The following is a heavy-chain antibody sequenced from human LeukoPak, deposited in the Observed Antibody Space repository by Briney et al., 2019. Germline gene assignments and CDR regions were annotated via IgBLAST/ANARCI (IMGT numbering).Heavy chain of an antibody. CDR3: AKDQEIFGMVAIDY. V-gene: IGHV3-30*02. CDR1: GFTFSNHG. D-gene: IGHD3-3*01. CDR2: IRHEGSNK. J-gene: IGHJ4*02. Sequence: GGSLRLSCAASGFTFSNHGMHWVRQAPGKGLEWLTLIRHEGSNKYYADSVKGRFTISRDNSKNTLFLQMNSLRAEDTAVYYCAKDQEIFGMVAIDYWGQGTLVIVSS.